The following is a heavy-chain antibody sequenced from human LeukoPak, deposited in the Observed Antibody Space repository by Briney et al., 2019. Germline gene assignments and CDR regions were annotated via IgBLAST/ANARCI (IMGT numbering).Heavy chain of an antibody. CDR3: ARDKLSGWEAPYSQH. D-gene: IGHD6-19*01. V-gene: IGHV3-21*01. CDR1: GFTFSSYS. J-gene: IGHJ1*01. Sequence: GGSLRLSCAASGFTFSSYSMNWVRQAPGKGLEWVSSISSSSSYIYYADSVKGRFTISRDNAKNSLYLQMNSLRAEDTAVYYCARDKLSGWEAPYSQHWGQGTLVTVFS. CDR2: ISSSSSYI.